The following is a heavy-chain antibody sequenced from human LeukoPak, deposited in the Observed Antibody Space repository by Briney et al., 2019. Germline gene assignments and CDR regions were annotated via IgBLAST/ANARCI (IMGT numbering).Heavy chain of an antibody. CDR1: GLTFSDFW. CDR2: VKGDGRTT. Sequence: GGSLRLSCAASGLTFSDFWMHCVRQPPGKGLLWVARVKGDGRTTIYADSVKGRFTISRDNAKNTLYLQMNSLRADDSGVYYCATGHSYGYDYWGQGVLVTVSS. D-gene: IGHD5-18*01. CDR3: ATGHSYGYDY. J-gene: IGHJ4*02. V-gene: IGHV3-74*01.